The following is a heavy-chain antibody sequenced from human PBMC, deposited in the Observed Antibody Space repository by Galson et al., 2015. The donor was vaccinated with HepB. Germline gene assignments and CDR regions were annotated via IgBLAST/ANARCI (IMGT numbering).Heavy chain of an antibody. Sequence: SLRLSCAASGVTFNNYASWVRQAPGKGLEWVSGISDSGGYTNYADSVKGRFTISRDNSKNTLFLQMNSLRAEDTAVYYCTRSLYYYGSGRTNYYMDVWGKGTTVTVSS. CDR1: GVTFNNYA. V-gene: IGHV3-23*01. CDR2: ISDSGGYT. D-gene: IGHD3-10*01. J-gene: IGHJ6*03. CDR3: TRSLYYYGSGRTNYYMDV.